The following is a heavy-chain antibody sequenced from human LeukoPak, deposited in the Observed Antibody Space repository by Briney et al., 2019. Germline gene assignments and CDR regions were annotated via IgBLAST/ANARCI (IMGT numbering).Heavy chain of an antibody. CDR3: ARDADWAFDY. J-gene: IGHJ4*02. D-gene: IGHD3-9*01. Sequence: GGSLRLSCAASGFTFRVHGMHWVRQAPGKGLEWVAFIRSDGSDKYHADSVKGRLTFSRDNSKNTVYLQMNGLRAEDTAVYYCARDADWAFDYWGRGTLVTVSS. CDR1: GFTFRVHG. CDR2: IRSDGSDK. V-gene: IGHV3-30*02.